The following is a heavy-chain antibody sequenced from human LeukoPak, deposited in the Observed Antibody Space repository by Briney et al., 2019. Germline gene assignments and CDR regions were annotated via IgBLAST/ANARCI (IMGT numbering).Heavy chain of an antibody. Sequence: GGSLRLSCGASGFTFTTYAMTWVRQAPGKGLEWVASITGSGGSTYYGDSVKGRFTISRDNSKNTLYLQMNSLRDEDTAVNYCAKAPRHHIWTGHYKSHSFDLWGQGTLFTASS. J-gene: IGHJ4*02. V-gene: IGHV3-23*01. CDR3: AKAPRHHIWTGHYKSHSFDL. CDR2: ITGSGGST. D-gene: IGHD3-9*01. CDR1: GFTFTTYA.